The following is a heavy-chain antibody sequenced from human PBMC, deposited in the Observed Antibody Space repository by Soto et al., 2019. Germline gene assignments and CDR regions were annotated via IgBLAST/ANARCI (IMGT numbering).Heavy chain of an antibody. CDR1: GDTFNFYS. CDR2: VNPIVSMS. V-gene: IGHV1-69*02. J-gene: IGHJ4*02. Sequence: QVQLVQSGAEVKRPGSSVKVSCKASGDTFNFYSINWVRQAPGVGLAWMGRVNPIVSMSNYAQKFQGRVTMTANKSTSTAYMELSSLRSDDTAIYYCESSYGSGYRAFDYWGQGALVNVSS. D-gene: IGHD3-10*01. CDR3: ESSYGSGYRAFDY.